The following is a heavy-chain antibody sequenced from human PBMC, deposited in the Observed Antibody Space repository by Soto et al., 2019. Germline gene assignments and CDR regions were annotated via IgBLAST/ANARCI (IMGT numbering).Heavy chain of an antibody. D-gene: IGHD6-19*01. Sequence: SSETLSLTCSVSGGSISGSYWSWIRQSPGKGLEWLGYVYYTGSTNYSPSLRSRVSISVDTSKNEFSLRLSSVTAADTAVYFCARSVAVPGAHIDYWGQGAQVTVSS. CDR2: VYYTGST. CDR1: GGSISGSY. CDR3: ARSVAVPGAHIDY. J-gene: IGHJ4*02. V-gene: IGHV4-59*01.